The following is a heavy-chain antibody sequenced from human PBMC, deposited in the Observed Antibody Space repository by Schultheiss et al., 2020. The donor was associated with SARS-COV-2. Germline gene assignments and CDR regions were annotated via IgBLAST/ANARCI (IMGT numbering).Heavy chain of an antibody. D-gene: IGHD3-22*01. CDR3: ARAGSGYYYEGEYYYYGMDV. J-gene: IGHJ6*02. CDR1: GFTFSSND. V-gene: IGHV3-13*01. Sequence: GGSLRLSCAASGFTFSSNDMHWVRQGIGKGLEWVSAIGTAGDTYYPGSVKGRFTISRENAKNSLYLQMNSLRAGDTAVYYCARAGSGYYYEGEYYYYGMDVWGQGTTVTVSS. CDR2: IGTAGDT.